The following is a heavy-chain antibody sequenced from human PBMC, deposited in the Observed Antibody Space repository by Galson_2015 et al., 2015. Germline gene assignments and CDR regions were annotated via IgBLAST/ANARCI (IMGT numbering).Heavy chain of an antibody. CDR3: ARTSSSGWYTAY. D-gene: IGHD6-19*01. J-gene: IGHJ4*02. Sequence: SVKVSCKASGYILNGYSLNWVRQAPGQGLEWMGWINGNNGNPTYAQGFTGRFVFSLDTSVSTAYLQITGLKPEDTAVYSCARTSSSGWYTAYWGQGTLVTVSS. V-gene: IGHV7-4-1*02. CDR1: GYILNGYS. CDR2: INGNNGNP.